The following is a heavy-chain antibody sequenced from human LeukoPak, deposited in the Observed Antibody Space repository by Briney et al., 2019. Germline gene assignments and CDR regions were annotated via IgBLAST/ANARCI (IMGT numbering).Heavy chain of an antibody. CDR2: IRHDGSNK. CDR3: AKDRDYGDYPSAYYYMDV. D-gene: IGHD4-17*01. J-gene: IGHJ6*03. CDR1: GFTFSTYG. V-gene: IGHV3-30*02. Sequence: GGSLRLSCAASGFTFSTYGIHWVRQAPGKGLEWVAFIRHDGSNKWYADSVKGRFTISRDNSKNILYLQMNSLRAGDTAVYHCAKDRDYGDYPSAYYYMDVWGKGTTVTVSS.